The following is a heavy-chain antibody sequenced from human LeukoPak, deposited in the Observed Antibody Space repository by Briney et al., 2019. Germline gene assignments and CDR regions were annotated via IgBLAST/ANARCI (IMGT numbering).Heavy chain of an antibody. D-gene: IGHD2-21*02. CDR3: ARGRSGGLVTLDY. V-gene: IGHV4-59*01. J-gene: IGHJ4*02. CDR2: ISYSGST. CDR1: GGSISSSY. Sequence: SETLSLTCTASGGSISSSYWSWIRQPPGKGLEWIGYISYSGSTNCNPSLRSRVTISVDTSKNQFSLKLTSVTAADTAVHYCARGRSGGLVTLDYWGQGTLVTVSS.